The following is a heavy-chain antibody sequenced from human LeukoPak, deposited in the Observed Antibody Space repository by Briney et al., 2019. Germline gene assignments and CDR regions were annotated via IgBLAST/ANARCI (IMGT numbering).Heavy chain of an antibody. D-gene: IGHD3-16*01. V-gene: IGHV4-4*07. Sequence: PSETLSLTCTVSGGSISSYYWSWIRQPAGKGLEWIGRIHTSGSTNYNSSLKSRVTISVDTSKNQFSLKLSSVTAADTAVYYCARDKSRGENAFDIWGQGTMVTVSS. CDR2: IHTSGST. CDR1: GGSISSYY. J-gene: IGHJ3*02. CDR3: ARDKSRGENAFDI.